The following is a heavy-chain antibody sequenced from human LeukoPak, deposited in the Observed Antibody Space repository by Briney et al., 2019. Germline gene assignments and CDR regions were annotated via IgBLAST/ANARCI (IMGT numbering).Heavy chain of an antibody. CDR2: INAGNGNT. CDR3: ARGAPSLWLGESAYDSSGPYAFDI. CDR1: GYTFTSYD. D-gene: IGHD3-22*01. J-gene: IGHJ3*02. Sequence: ASVKVSCKASGYTFTSYDINWVRQATGQRLEWMGWINAGNGNTKYSQEFQGRVTITRDTSASTAYMELSSLRSEDMAVYYCARGAPSLWLGESAYDSSGPYAFDIWGQGTMVTVSS. V-gene: IGHV1-3*03.